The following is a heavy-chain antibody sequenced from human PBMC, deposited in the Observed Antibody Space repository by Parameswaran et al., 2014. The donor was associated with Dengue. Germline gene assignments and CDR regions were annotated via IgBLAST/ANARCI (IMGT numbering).Heavy chain of an antibody. J-gene: IGHJ5*02. D-gene: IGHD3-22*01. CDR3: AREVRGWFDP. CDR2: INPNSGGT. Sequence: WVRQAPGQGLEWMGRINPNSGGTNYAQKFQGRVTMTRDTSISTAYMELSRLRSDDTAVYYCAREVRGWFDPWGQGTLVTVSS. V-gene: IGHV1-2*06.